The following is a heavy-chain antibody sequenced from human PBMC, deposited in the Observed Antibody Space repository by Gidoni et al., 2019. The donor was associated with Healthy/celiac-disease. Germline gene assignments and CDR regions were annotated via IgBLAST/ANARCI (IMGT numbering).Heavy chain of an antibody. Sequence: QVQLVESGGGVVQPGRSLRLSCAASGFTFSSYGLPWVRQAPGKGLEWVAVISYDGSNKYYADSVKGRFTISRDNSKNTLYLQMNSLRAEDTAVYYCAKGSIAAAGKGYYYYYGMDVWGQGTTVTVSS. CDR3: AKGSIAAAGKGYYYYYGMDV. V-gene: IGHV3-30*18. J-gene: IGHJ6*02. D-gene: IGHD6-13*01. CDR1: GFTFSSYG. CDR2: ISYDGSNK.